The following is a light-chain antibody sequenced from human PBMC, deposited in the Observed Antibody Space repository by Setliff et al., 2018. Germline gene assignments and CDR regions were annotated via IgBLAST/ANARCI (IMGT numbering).Light chain of an antibody. V-gene: IGLV2-14*01. CDR2: NDH. CDR1: SSDVGGYNS. Sequence: QSALAQPASVSGSPGQAITISCTGTSSDVGGYNSVSWYRQYPGKAPQLILYNDHNRPSGVSNRFSASKSGSTASLTISGLQAEDEANYYCSSFTSSTTDVFGTGTKVTVL. J-gene: IGLJ1*01. CDR3: SSFTSSTTDV.